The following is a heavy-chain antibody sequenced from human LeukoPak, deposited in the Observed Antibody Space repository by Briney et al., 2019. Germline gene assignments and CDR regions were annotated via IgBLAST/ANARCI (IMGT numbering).Heavy chain of an antibody. J-gene: IGHJ4*02. CDR2: ISGSGGNT. D-gene: IGHD4-17*01. CDR1: GFRLTSSA. Sequence: GRSLRLSCAASGFRLTSSAMSWVRQAPGKGLEWVSAISGSGGNTYYADSVKGRFTLSRDNSKNTLYLQMNSLRAEDTAVYYCANIYGDYGGDYWGQGTLVTVSS. V-gene: IGHV3-23*01. CDR3: ANIYGDYGGDY.